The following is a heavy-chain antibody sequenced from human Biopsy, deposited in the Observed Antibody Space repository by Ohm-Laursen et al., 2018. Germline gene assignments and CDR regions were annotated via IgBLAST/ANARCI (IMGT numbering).Heavy chain of an antibody. Sequence: SSETVSCKTFGATLSKHAMSWVRQAPGQGLEWLGVIIAPSGATNNAQRFQGRLSITADESATSVYMELSSLTSEDTAVYYCARTGTYYHDSSLYYFYGLDLWGQGSTVTVFS. V-gene: IGHV1-69*01. CDR1: GATLSKHA. CDR2: IIAPSGAT. CDR3: ARTGTYYHDSSLYYFYGLDL. D-gene: IGHD3-22*01. J-gene: IGHJ6*02.